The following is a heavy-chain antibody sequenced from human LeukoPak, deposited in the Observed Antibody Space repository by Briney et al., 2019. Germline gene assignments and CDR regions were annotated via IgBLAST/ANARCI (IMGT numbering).Heavy chain of an antibody. J-gene: IGHJ3*02. V-gene: IGHV3-74*01. D-gene: IGHD3-9*01. CDR1: GFTFSSHW. CDR3: ARDGAENYDILTGYSPLNAFDI. CDR2: ISSDGTNT. Sequence: GGSLRLSCAASGFTFSSHWMHWVRQAPGKGLVWVSRISSDGTNTNYADSVKGRFTISRDNAKNTLYLQMNSLRAEDTAVYYCARDGAENYDILTGYSPLNAFDIWGQGTMVTVSS.